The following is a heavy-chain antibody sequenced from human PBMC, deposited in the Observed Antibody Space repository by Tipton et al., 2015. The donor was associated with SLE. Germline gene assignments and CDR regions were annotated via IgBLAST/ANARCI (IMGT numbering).Heavy chain of an antibody. CDR2: ITSSGSTV. CDR1: EFTFSDYH. J-gene: IGHJ4*02. Sequence: SLRLSCAASEFTFSDYHMSWIRQAPGKGLEWIAYITSSGSTVYYVDSVKGRFTISRDNGKKSLYLQMDNLRPEDTAVYYCATRQGSGWYQSFDYWGQGSLVTVSS. CDR3: ATRQGSGWYQSFDY. V-gene: IGHV3-11*04. D-gene: IGHD6-19*01.